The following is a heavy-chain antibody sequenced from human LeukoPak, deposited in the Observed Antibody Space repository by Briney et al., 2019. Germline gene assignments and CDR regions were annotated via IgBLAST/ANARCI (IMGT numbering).Heavy chain of an antibody. CDR3: ARDNRYFDPSIYYYNGMDV. D-gene: IGHD3-9*01. J-gene: IGHJ6*02. CDR1: GYSISNDYY. V-gene: IGHV4-38-2*02. CDR2: IYYNGVT. Sequence: SETLSLTCSVSGYSISNDYYWGWIRQPPGKGLEWIGAIYYNGVTYSNPSLKSRVTISVETSKNQFSLKLSSVTAADTAVYYCARDNRYFDPSIYYYNGMDVWGQGTTVTVS.